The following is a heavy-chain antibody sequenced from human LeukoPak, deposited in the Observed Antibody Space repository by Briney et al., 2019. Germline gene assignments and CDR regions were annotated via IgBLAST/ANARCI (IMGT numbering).Heavy chain of an antibody. D-gene: IGHD5-24*01. CDR2: IYYSGST. CDR1: GGSIISYY. J-gene: IGHJ5*02. CDR3: ARAPIYNEHADWFDP. V-gene: IGHV4-59*12. Sequence: SGALSLPCTGSGGSIISYYWSWIRQRPGKGLEGIGYIYYSGSTNYNPSLKSRVTMSVDGSKNRFSLKLSAVTAADTAVYYCARAPIYNEHADWFDPWGQGTLVTVSS.